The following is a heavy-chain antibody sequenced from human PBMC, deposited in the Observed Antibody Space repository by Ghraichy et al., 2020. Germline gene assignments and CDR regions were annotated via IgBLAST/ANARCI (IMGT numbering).Heavy chain of an antibody. CDR3: ARDYIVRYCSGGTCSYNDY. CDR1: GFTFSSYW. Sequence: GESLNISCEVSGFTFSSYWMSWVRQAPGKGLEWVANIKQDGSEKYYVDSVKGRFTISRDNAKNSLYLQMNSLRAEDTAVYYCARDYIVRYCSGGTCSYNDYWGQGTLVTVSS. CDR2: IKQDGSEK. V-gene: IGHV3-7*03. D-gene: IGHD2-15*01. J-gene: IGHJ4*02.